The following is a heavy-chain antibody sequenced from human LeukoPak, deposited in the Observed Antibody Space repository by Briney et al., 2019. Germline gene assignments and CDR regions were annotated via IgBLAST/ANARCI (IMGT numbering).Heavy chain of an antibody. CDR1: GFTFSRYW. D-gene: IGHD1-26*01. CDR3: GTHRVMWEVDY. Sequence: GGSLRLSCAASGFTFSRYWMFWVRQAPGKGLVWVSRINTDGTSTNYADSVKGRFTISRDNTKSTVYLQMNSLRPEDTAVYYCGTHRVMWEVDYWGQGALVTVSS. V-gene: IGHV3-74*01. CDR2: INTDGTST. J-gene: IGHJ4*02.